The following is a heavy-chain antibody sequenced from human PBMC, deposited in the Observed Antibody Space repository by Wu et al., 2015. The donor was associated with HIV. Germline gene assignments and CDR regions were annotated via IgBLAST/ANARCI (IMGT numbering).Heavy chain of an antibody. Sequence: QVQLLQSGAEVRKPGASMRVSCKTSGYIFTDYYIHWVRQAPGQGLQWMGWIIPHSGDTNSAQKFQGRVTLTRDTSISTAYMELSSLKSDDTAVYFCARGHYYDSSSSPMHWGLGTLVTVSS. CDR3: ARGHYYDSSSSPMH. D-gene: IGHD3-22*01. CDR2: IIPHSGDT. J-gene: IGHJ4*02. CDR1: GYIFTDYY. V-gene: IGHV1-2*02.